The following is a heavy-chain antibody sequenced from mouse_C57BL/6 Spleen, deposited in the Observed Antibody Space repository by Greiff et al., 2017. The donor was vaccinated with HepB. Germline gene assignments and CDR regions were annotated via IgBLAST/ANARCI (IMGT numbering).Heavy chain of an antibody. J-gene: IGHJ4*01. CDR2: IHPNSGST. Sequence: VQLQQPGAELVKPGASVKLSCKASGYTFTSYRMHWVKQRPGQGLEWIGMIHPNSGSTNYNEKFKSKATLTVDKSSSTAYMQLSSLTSEDSAVYYCARSGDSYAMDYWGQGTSVTVSS. CDR3: ARSGDSYAMDY. V-gene: IGHV1-64*01. CDR1: GYTFTSYR. D-gene: IGHD3-1*01.